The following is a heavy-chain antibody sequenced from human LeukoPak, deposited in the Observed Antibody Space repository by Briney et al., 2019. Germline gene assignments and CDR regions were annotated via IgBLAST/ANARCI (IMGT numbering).Heavy chain of an antibody. CDR2: IYYSGST. V-gene: IGHV4-59*01. CDR1: GGSFSGYY. D-gene: IGHD4-11*01. Sequence: SETLSLTCAVYGGSFSGYYWSWIRQPPGKGLEWIGYIYYSGSTNYNPSLKSRVTISVDTSKNQFSLKLSSVTAADTAVYYCASGTLTRDYWGQGTLVTVSS. J-gene: IGHJ4*02. CDR3: ASGTLTRDY.